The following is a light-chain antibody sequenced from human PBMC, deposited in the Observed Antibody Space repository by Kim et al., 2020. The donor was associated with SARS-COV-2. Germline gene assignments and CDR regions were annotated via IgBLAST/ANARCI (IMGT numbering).Light chain of an antibody. V-gene: IGKV3-20*01. Sequence: PGERTPPPCRAQQGVNSNALVWYQQKPGQAPRLLMYGASNRATGIPDRFSGSGSGRDFTLTISSLKPEDCAVYYCQQYGTSPDSFGQGTKRE. J-gene: IGKJ2*03. CDR1: QGVNSNA. CDR3: QQYGTSPDS. CDR2: GAS.